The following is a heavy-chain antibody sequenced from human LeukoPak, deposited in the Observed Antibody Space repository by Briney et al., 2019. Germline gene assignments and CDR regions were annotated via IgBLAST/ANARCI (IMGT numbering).Heavy chain of an antibody. V-gene: IGHV3-23*01. Sequence: GGSLRLSCAASGFIVSNYAMSWGRQAPGKGMEWVTTISGSDDSTYYADSVRGRFTISRDNTKNTLYLQMNSLRAEDTAVYYCAKSRSGGGSCYNYWGQGTLVTVSS. CDR2: ISGSDDST. J-gene: IGHJ4*02. D-gene: IGHD2-15*01. CDR1: GFIVSNYA. CDR3: AKSRSGGGSCYNY.